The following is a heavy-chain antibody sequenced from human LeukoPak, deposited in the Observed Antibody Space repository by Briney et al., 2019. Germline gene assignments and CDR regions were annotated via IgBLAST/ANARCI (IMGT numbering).Heavy chain of an antibody. CDR1: GFTFSSYS. Sequence: GGSLRLSCAASGFTFSSYSMKWVREAPGKGLEWVSSISSGSSYIYYADSVKGRFTICRDNAKKSLYLQMNSLRADATAVYYCARASDSSGYYSYFDHWGQGTLVTVSS. CDR3: ARASDSSGYYSYFDH. J-gene: IGHJ1*01. V-gene: IGHV3-21*01. CDR2: ISSGSSYI. D-gene: IGHD3-22*01.